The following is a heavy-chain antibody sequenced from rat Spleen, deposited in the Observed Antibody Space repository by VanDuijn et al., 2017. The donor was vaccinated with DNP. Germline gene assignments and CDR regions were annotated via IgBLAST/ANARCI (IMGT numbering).Heavy chain of an antibody. CDR3: ARVGDLHDGGDGDVLDA. CDR2: ISYDGSST. CDR1: GFTFDNYW. J-gene: IGHJ4*01. Sequence: EVQLVGSGGDLVQPGRSLKLSCVASGFTFDNYWMTWIRQAPKKGLEWVATISYDGSSTYYRDSVKGRFTISRDDAKNTLYLQMDSLRSEDTATYYCARVGDLHDGGDGDVLDAWGQGTSVTVSS. D-gene: IGHD1-12*02. V-gene: IGHV5-7*01.